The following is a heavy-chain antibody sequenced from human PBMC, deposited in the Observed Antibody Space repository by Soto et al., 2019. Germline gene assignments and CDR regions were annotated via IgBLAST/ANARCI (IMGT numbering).Heavy chain of an antibody. J-gene: IGHJ4*02. CDR2: MSYDGRTE. CDR3: ARVSNPRRILLPNFDF. D-gene: IGHD2-21*02. V-gene: IGHV3-30*04. Sequence: QVQLVESGGGVVQPGRSLRLSCAASGFTFSSYSLHWVRQAPGKGLEWVAVMSYDGRTEHYADSVKGRFSISRDNSKNTLYLHMNSLRLEDTAVYYCARVSNPRRILLPNFDFWGQGTLVTVSS. CDR1: GFTFSSYS.